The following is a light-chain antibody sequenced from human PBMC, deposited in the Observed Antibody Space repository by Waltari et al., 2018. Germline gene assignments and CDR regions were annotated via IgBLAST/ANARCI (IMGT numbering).Light chain of an antibody. CDR1: QGISNN. J-gene: IGKJ4*01. V-gene: IGKV1-16*02. CDR2: AAS. Sequence: IQMTQSPSSLSASVGDRVTITFLASQGISNNLDWLQQKPGKGPKTLIYAASNLQSGVPSKVSGSGSGTDFTISIRRLQPEDSETYYCQQYKSYPLTFGGGTKVEIK. CDR3: QQYKSYPLT.